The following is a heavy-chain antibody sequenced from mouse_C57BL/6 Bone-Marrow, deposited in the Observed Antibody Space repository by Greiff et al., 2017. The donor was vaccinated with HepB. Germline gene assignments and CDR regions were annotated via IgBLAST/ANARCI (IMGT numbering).Heavy chain of an antibody. V-gene: IGHV1-82*01. CDR1: GYAFSSSW. J-gene: IGHJ2*01. CDR2: IYPGDGDT. CDR3: ARKGGGFDY. Sequence: QVQLKESGPELVKPGASVKISCKASGYAFSSSWMNWVKQRPGKGLEWIGRIYPGDGDTNYNGKFKGKATLTADKSSSTAYMQLSSLTSEDSAVYFCARKGGGFDYWGQGTTLTVSS.